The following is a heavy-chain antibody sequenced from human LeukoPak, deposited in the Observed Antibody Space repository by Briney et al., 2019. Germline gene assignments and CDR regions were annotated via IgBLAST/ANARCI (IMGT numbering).Heavy chain of an antibody. V-gene: IGHV3-23*01. CDR2: IGRVGYT. D-gene: IGHD5-24*01. CDR3: VKDRPCDGCMPMDA. Sequence: GGFLRLSCAASGFTFGDYSMSWVRQVPGKGLEWLSGIGRVGYTYYADSVKGRFTISRDNSKNTVYLQMKSLRAEDTAIYYCVKDRPCDGCMPMDAWGQGTTVTVSS. CDR1: GFTFGDYS. J-gene: IGHJ6*02.